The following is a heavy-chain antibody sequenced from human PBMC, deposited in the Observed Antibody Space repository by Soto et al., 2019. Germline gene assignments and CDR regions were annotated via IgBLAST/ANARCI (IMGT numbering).Heavy chain of an antibody. D-gene: IGHD3-22*01. J-gene: IGHJ3*02. CDR3: ARALYYYDSSDGGETFDI. CDR1: GYTFTSYG. V-gene: IGHV1-18*04. Sequence: GASVKVSCKASGYTFTSYGISWVRQAPGQGLEWMGWISAYNGNTNYAQKLQGRVTMTTDTSTSTAYMELRSLRSDDTAVYYCARALYYYDSSDGGETFDIWGQGTMVTVSS. CDR2: ISAYNGNT.